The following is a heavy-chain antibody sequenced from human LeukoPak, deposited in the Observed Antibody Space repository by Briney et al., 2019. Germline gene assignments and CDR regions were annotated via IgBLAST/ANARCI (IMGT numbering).Heavy chain of an antibody. CDR1: GFTLPHYE. Sequence: PGGSLRLSCATSGFTLPHYEIHWVRQAPGKGLEWLSYISTGGDTISYTDSVLGRFTMSADNAKNSLYLQMNNLRAEDTATYYCVRGRPLRLERFFDFWGQGTLVTVSS. D-gene: IGHD4-17*01. CDR2: ISTGGDTI. CDR3: VRGRPLRLERFFDF. V-gene: IGHV3-48*03. J-gene: IGHJ4*02.